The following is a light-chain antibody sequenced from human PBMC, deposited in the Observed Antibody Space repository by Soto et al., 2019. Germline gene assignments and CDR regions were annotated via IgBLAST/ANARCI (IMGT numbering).Light chain of an antibody. CDR3: QQYSGPWT. Sequence: EIVMTQSPATLSVSPGERATLSCRASQSVSSNLAWYQQKPGQAPRLLIYGASTRASGIPDRFSGSGSGTDFTLTISRLEPEDSAVYYCQQYSGPWTFGQGTKVEIK. J-gene: IGKJ1*01. CDR2: GAS. CDR1: QSVSSN. V-gene: IGKV3D-15*01.